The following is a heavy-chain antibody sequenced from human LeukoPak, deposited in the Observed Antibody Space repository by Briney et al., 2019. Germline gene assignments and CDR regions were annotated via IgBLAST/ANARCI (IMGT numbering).Heavy chain of an antibody. CDR1: GYSFTSYW. CDR2: ISAYNGNT. V-gene: IGHV1-18*04. Sequence: PGESLKISCKGSGYSFTSYWIGWVRQAPGQGLEWMGWISAYNGNTNYAQKLQGRVTMTTDTSTSTAYMELRSLGSDDTAVYYCASPYSSSWDYGMDVWGQGTTVTVSS. D-gene: IGHD6-13*01. J-gene: IGHJ6*02. CDR3: ASPYSSSWDYGMDV.